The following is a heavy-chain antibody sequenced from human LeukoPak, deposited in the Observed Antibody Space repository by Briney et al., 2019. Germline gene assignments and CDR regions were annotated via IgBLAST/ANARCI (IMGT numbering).Heavy chain of an antibody. V-gene: IGHV3-48*01. CDR1: GFTFSSYS. CDR3: AREYYDFWSGYFAYWYFDL. Sequence: GGSLRLSCAASGFTFSSYSMNWVRQAPGKGLEWVSCISSSSSTIYYADSVKGRFTISRDNAKNSLYLQMNSLRAEDTDVYYCAREYYDFWSGYFAYWYFDLWGRGTLVTVSS. J-gene: IGHJ2*01. D-gene: IGHD3-3*01. CDR2: ISSSSSTI.